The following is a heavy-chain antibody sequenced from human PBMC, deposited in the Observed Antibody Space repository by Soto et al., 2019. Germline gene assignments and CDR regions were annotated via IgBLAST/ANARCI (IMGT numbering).Heavy chain of an antibody. V-gene: IGHV4-61*08. CDR2: IYYSGST. CDR1: DGSVSSGGYY. CDR3: ARGARLGEFQI. J-gene: IGHJ4*02. Sequence: QVQLQESGPGLVKPSETLSLTCTVSDGSVSSGGYYWSWIRQPPGKGLEWIGYIYYSGSTNYNPSLKSRVTISKDTSKNQFSLKLSSVTAADTAVYYSARGARLGEFQIWGQGTLVTVSS. D-gene: IGHD3-16*01.